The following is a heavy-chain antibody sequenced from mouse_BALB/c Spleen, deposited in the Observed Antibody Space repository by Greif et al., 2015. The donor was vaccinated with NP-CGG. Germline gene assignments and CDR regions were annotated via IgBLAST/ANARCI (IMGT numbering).Heavy chain of an antibody. D-gene: IGHD1-1*01. J-gene: IGHJ4*01. V-gene: IGHV1-14*01. CDR1: GYTFTSYV. Sequence: VQLQQPGPELVKPGASVKMSCKASGYTFTSYVMHWVKQKPGQGLEWIGYINPYNDGAKYNEKSKGKATLTSDKSSSTASMELILLTSEDSAVYYCARTQLPIYAMDYWGQGTSVTVSS. CDR3: ARTQLPIYAMDY. CDR2: INPYNDGA.